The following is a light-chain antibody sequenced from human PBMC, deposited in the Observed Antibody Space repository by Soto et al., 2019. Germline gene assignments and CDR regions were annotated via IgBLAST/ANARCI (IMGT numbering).Light chain of an antibody. Sequence: QSVLTQHASVSGSPGQSITISCTGTSSDVGGYNYVSWYQQHPGKAPKLMIYEVSNRPSGVSNRFSGSKSGNTASLTISGLQAEDEADYYCSSYTSSSPWVFGGGTKLTVL. J-gene: IGLJ3*02. V-gene: IGLV2-14*01. CDR1: SSDVGGYNY. CDR3: SSYTSSSPWV. CDR2: EVS.